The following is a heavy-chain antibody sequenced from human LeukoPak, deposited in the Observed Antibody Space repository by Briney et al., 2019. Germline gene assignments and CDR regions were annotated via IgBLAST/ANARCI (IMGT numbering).Heavy chain of an antibody. CDR3: VRLRRNSDTSGFYYYYDF. CDR2: ISVRSSYI. Sequence: PGGSLRLSCADSRYTFSSYSINWVRQAPGKGLEWVSSISVRSSYIYYADSVRGRFRISRDDARDSLYLQMNSLRAENTAVYYCVRLRRNSDTSGFYYYYDFWGQGTLVTVSS. D-gene: IGHD3-22*01. CDR1: RYTFSSYS. J-gene: IGHJ4*02. V-gene: IGHV3-21*01.